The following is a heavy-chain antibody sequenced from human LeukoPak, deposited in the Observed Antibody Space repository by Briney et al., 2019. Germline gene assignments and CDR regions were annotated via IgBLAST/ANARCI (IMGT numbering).Heavy chain of an antibody. J-gene: IGHJ4*02. Sequence: GGSLRLSSAASGFTFSSYGMHWVRQAPGKGLEWVAFIRYDGSNKYYADSVKGRFTISRDNSKDTLYLQMNSLRAEDAAVYYCAKEGYSSGWRPNFFDYWGQGTLVTVSS. CDR1: GFTFSSYG. CDR3: AKEGYSSGWRPNFFDY. CDR2: IRYDGSNK. D-gene: IGHD6-19*01. V-gene: IGHV3-30*02.